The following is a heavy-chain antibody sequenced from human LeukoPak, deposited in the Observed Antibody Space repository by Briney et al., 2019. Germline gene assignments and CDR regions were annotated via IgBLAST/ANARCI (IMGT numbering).Heavy chain of an antibody. V-gene: IGHV1-24*01. J-gene: IGHJ6*04. Sequence: ASVKVSCKVSGYTLTELSMHWVRQAPGKGLEWMGGFDPEDGETIYAQKFQGRVTMTEDTSTDTAYMELSSLRSEDTAAYYCATDNYSSGWYDYYYYYGMDVWGKGTTVTVSS. D-gene: IGHD6-19*01. CDR3: ATDNYSSGWYDYYYYYGMDV. CDR1: GYTLTELS. CDR2: FDPEDGET.